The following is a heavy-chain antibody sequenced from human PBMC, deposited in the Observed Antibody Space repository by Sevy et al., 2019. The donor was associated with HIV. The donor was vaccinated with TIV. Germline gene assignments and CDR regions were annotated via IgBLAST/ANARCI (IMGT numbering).Heavy chain of an antibody. CDR1: GLTFTSYY. J-gene: IGHJ4*02. CDR2: MNPGGGGT. CDR3: AAGPEIALWSPPVGH. Sequence: ASVKVSCKASGLTFTSYYMHWVRQAPGQGLEWMGMMNPGGGGTSYGQKFQGRVTMTRDTSTGTVLMEQSSLRSEDTAVYYCAAGPEIALWSPPVGHWGQGTLVTVSS. V-gene: IGHV1-46*01. D-gene: IGHD5-18*01.